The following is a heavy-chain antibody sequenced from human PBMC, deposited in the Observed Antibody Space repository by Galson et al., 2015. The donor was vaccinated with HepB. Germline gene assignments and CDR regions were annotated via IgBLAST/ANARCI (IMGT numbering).Heavy chain of an antibody. CDR1: GFTFSSYW. J-gene: IGHJ5*02. D-gene: IGHD3-16*01. Sequence: SLRLSCAASGFTFSSYWMNWVRQAPGKGLVWVSRISSDGSTTTYADSVKGRFTISRDNAKNTLYLQMNSLRAEDTAVYYCARVPLGVVPQSTNWFDPWGQGTLVTVSS. V-gene: IGHV3-74*01. CDR3: ARVPLGVVPQSTNWFDP. CDR2: ISSDGSTT.